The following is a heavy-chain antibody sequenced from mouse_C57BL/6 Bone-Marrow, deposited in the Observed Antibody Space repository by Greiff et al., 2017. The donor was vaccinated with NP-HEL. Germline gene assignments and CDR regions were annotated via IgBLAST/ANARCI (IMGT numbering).Heavy chain of an antibody. Sequence: EVQLVESGGGLVKPGGSLKLSCAASGFTFSDYGMHWVRQAPEKGLEWVAYISSGSSTIYYVDTVKGRFTISRDNAKNTLFLQMTSLRSEDTAMYYCARPGGYYGSYYFDYWGQGTTLTVSS. J-gene: IGHJ2*01. D-gene: IGHD1-1*01. CDR3: ARPGGYYGSYYFDY. CDR2: ISSGSSTI. V-gene: IGHV5-17*01. CDR1: GFTFSDYG.